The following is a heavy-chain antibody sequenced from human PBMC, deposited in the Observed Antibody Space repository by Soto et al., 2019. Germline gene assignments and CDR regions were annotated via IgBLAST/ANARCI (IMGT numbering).Heavy chain of an antibody. Sequence: QITLKESGPTLVKPTQTLTLTCTFSGFSLSTSGVGVGWIRQPPGKALEWLALIYWDDDKRYSPSLKSRLTITKDTSKNQVVLTRTNMDPVDTATYYCAHLRDYDFWSGYYSSFDYWGQGTLVTVSS. CDR3: AHLRDYDFWSGYYSSFDY. CDR1: GFSLSTSGVG. D-gene: IGHD3-3*01. CDR2: IYWDDDK. J-gene: IGHJ4*02. V-gene: IGHV2-5*02.